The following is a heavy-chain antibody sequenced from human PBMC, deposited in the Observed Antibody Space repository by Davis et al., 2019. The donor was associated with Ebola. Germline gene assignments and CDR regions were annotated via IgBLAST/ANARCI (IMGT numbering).Heavy chain of an antibody. CDR1: GGSFSGYY. J-gene: IGHJ5*02. CDR3: ARAVGIAAWFDP. D-gene: IGHD6-6*01. V-gene: IGHV4-34*01. CDR2: INHSGST. Sequence: SETLSLTCAVYGGSFSGYYWSWIRQPPGKGLEWIGEINHSGSTNYHPSLKSRVTISVDTSKNQFSLKLSSLTDADTAVYYCARAVGIAAWFDPWGQGTLVTVSS.